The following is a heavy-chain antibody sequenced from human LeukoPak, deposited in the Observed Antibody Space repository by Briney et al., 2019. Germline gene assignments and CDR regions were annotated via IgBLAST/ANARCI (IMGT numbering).Heavy chain of an antibody. V-gene: IGHV1-46*01. CDR3: ARDLYSGSCYGFDY. CDR2: INPSGGST. CDR1: GYILTSHY. J-gene: IGHJ4*02. Sequence: ASVKVSCKASGYILTSHYMHWVRQAPGQGLEWMGIINPSGGSTNYAQKFQGRVTMTRDTSTSTVYMELSSLRSEDTAVYYCARDLYSGSCYGFDYWGQGTLVTVSS. D-gene: IGHD1-26*01.